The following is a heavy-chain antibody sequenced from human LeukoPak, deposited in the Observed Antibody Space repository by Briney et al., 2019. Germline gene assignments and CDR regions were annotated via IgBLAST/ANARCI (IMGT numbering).Heavy chain of an antibody. D-gene: IGHD6-13*01. V-gene: IGHV4-34*01. CDR2: INHSGGT. CDR3: ARSPSSFGY. Sequence: SETLSLTCAVYGGSFSGYYWSWIRQPPGKGLEWIGEINHSGGTNYNPSLKSRVTISVDTSKNQFSLKLSSVTAADTAVYYCARSPSSFGYWGQGTLVTVSS. CDR1: GGSFSGYY. J-gene: IGHJ4*02.